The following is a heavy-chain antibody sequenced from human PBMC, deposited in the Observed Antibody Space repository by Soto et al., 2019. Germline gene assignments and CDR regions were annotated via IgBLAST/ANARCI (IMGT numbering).Heavy chain of an antibody. J-gene: IGHJ5*02. CDR2: FSSGGGGT. CDR3: ARGAPPPSFYAPYNWFDP. V-gene: IGHV3-23*01. Sequence: GGTLRLSCTASGFTFSNYAMSWVRQAPGKRLEWVSTFSSGGGGTYYADSVKGRFTISRDNAKNSLYLQMNSLRDEDTAVYYCARGAPPPSFYAPYNWFDPWGQGTLVTVSS. D-gene: IGHD2-2*01. CDR1: GFTFSNYA.